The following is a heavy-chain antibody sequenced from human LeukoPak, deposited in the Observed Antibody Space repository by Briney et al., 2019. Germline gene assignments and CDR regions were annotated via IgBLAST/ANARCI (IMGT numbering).Heavy chain of an antibody. D-gene: IGHD6-6*01. Sequence: SETLSLTSTVSGGSISSSSYYWGWIRQPPGNGREWIGSIYYSGSTYYNPSLKSRVTISVDTSKNQFSLKLDSVTAADTAVYYCAREIPSSSSIDYYYYMDVWGKGTTVTVSS. CDR3: AREIPSSSSIDYYYYMDV. CDR1: GGSISSSSYY. V-gene: IGHV4-39*07. CDR2: IYYSGST. J-gene: IGHJ6*03.